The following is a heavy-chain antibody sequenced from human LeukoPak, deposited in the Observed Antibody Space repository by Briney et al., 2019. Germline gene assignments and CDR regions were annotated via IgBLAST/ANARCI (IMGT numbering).Heavy chain of an antibody. CDR2: INPNSGGT. Sequence: ASVKVSCKASGYTFTGYYMHWVRQARGQGLEWMGWINPNSGGTNYAQKLQGRVTMTTDTSTSTAYMELRSLRSDDTAVYYCARGESGWELLRDWGQGTLVTVSS. J-gene: IGHJ4*02. V-gene: IGHV1-2*02. CDR1: GYTFTGYY. D-gene: IGHD1-26*01. CDR3: ARGESGWELLRD.